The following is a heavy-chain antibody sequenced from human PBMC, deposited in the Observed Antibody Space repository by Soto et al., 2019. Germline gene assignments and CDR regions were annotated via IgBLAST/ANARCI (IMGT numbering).Heavy chain of an antibody. D-gene: IGHD3-3*01. J-gene: IGHJ6*02. V-gene: IGHV3-48*02. Sequence: EVQLVESGGGLVQPGGSLRLSCVASGFTFSSHSLNWVRQAPGKGLEWVSYISSSSGTIYYADSVKGRFTISRDNAENSLYLQMNSLRDDDTAVYYCAREDPWSANADDMDVWGQGTTVTVSS. CDR2: ISSSSGTI. CDR3: AREDPWSANADDMDV. CDR1: GFTFSSHS.